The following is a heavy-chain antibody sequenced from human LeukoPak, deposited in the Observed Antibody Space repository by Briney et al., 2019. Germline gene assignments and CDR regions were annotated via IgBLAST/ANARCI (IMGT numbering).Heavy chain of an antibody. J-gene: IGHJ4*02. CDR2: IYYSGST. V-gene: IGHV4-30-4*08. CDR1: GGSFSGYY. CDR3: ARAYSGSYYGDPYYFDY. Sequence: PSETLSLTCAVYGGSFSGYYWSWIRQPPGKGLEWIGYIYYSGSTYYNPSLKSRVTISVDTSKNQFSLKLSSVTAADTAVYYCARAYSGSYYGDPYYFDYWGQGTLVTVSS. D-gene: IGHD1-26*01.